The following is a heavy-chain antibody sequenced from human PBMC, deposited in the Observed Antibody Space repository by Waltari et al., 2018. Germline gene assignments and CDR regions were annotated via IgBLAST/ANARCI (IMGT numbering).Heavy chain of an antibody. D-gene: IGHD6-13*01. V-gene: IGHV4-34*02. CDR3: ARGVLTSTWYNWFDL. J-gene: IGHJ5*02. CDR2: INYGGAT. CDR1: SRSLRDYH. Sequence: QVHLQQWGAGLLKPSETVSLTCAVSSRSLRDYHWTWHRQSPGKGLEWIGEINYGGATKYNSSLGSRVTISIDTSKNQFSLRLTSVVAADTATYYCARGVLTSTWYNWFDLWGQGTLVTVSS.